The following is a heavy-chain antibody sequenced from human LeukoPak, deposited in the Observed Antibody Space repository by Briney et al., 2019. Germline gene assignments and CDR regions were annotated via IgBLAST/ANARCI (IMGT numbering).Heavy chain of an antibody. D-gene: IGHD3-3*01. CDR2: ISSSGSTI. J-gene: IGHJ4*02. CDR1: GFTFSSYE. Sequence: GGSLRLSCAASGFTFSSYEMNWVRQAPGKGLEWVSYISSSGSTIYHADSVKGRFTISRDNAKNSLYLQMNSLRAEDTAVYYCARASDDFWSGYPHLIFDYWGQGTLVTVSS. CDR3: ARASDDFWSGYPHLIFDY. V-gene: IGHV3-48*03.